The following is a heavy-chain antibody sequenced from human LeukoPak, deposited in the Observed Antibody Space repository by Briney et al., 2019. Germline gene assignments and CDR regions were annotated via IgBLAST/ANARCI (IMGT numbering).Heavy chain of an antibody. CDR2: ISSRGSSI. Sequence: GGSLRLSCAASGFTFSDYYMSWIRQAPGKGLEWVSYISSRGSSIYHADSVKGRFTISRDNAKNSLYLQMNTLRAEDTAVYYCAREISGYYETSGYYSAFDYWGQGTLVTVSS. CDR1: GFTFSDYY. V-gene: IGHV3-11*01. D-gene: IGHD3-22*01. J-gene: IGHJ4*02. CDR3: AREISGYYETSGYYSAFDY.